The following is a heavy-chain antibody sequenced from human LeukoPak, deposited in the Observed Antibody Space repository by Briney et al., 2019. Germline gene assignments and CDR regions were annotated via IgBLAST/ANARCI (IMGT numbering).Heavy chain of an antibody. D-gene: IGHD6-13*01. CDR1: GGSISSYY. Sequence: AETLSLTCTVSGGSISSYYWSWIRQPPGKGLEWIGYIYYSGSTNYNPSLKSRVTISVDTSKNQFSLKLSSVTAADTAVYYCARDIAATGKFDYWGQGTLVTVSS. CDR3: ARDIAATGKFDY. J-gene: IGHJ4*02. V-gene: IGHV4-59*12. CDR2: IYYSGST.